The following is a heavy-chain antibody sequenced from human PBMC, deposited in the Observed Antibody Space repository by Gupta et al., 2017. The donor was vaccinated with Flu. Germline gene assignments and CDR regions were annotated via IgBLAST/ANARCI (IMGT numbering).Heavy chain of an antibody. CDR1: GGTFSSYA. CDR3: ARETRPYTVTTLEWFDP. V-gene: IGHV1-69*06. Sequence: QVQLVQSGAEVKTPGSSVKVSCKASGGTFSSYAISWVRQAPGQGLEWMGGIIPIFGTANYAQKFQGRVTITADKSTSTAYMELSSLRPEDTAVYYCARETRPYTVTTLEWFDPWGQGTLVTVSS. J-gene: IGHJ5*02. D-gene: IGHD4-11*01. CDR2: IIPIFGTA.